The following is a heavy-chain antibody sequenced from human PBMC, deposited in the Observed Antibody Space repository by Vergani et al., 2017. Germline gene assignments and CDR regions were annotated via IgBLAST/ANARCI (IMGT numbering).Heavy chain of an antibody. D-gene: IGHD6-25*01. Sequence: QVQLVQSGAEVGKPGASVKISCKASGYTFTAYYIHWVRQAPEQGLEWVGVISPDGFSTFYAQKFQGRVTITRDTSTSTVYVEVTSLRSDDTAVYYCARDGEKVGYRRHNYLDFWGQGTLVTVSS. V-gene: IGHV1-46*01. CDR3: ARDGEKVGYRRHNYLDF. CDR2: ISPDGFST. J-gene: IGHJ4*02. CDR1: GYTFTAYY.